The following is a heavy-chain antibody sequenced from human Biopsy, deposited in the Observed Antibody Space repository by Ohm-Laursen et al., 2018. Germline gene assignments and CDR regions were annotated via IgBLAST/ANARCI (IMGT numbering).Heavy chain of an antibody. J-gene: IGHJ4*02. V-gene: IGHV3-53*01. CDR2: IYLDGNT. CDR1: GFTVSTTY. CDR3: VRGRAY. Sequence: SLSLSCSAAGFTVSTTYMSWVRQAPGKGLEWVSIIYLDGNTYYTDSVKGRFTISRDNSKNALYLQMNSLRLADTAKYYCVRGRAYWGQGTLVTVSS.